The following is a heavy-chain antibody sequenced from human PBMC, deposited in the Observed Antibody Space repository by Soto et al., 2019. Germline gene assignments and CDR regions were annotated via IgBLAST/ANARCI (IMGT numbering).Heavy chain of an antibody. CDR1: GGSISSGGYS. D-gene: IGHD6-19*01. CDR2: MYHSGST. Sequence: PPETLSLTCAVSGGSISSGGYSWSWIRQPPGKGLEWIGYMYHSGSTYYNTSLKNRVTISIDTSKNQFSLQLNSVTPEDTAVYYCARGDWRSSGCLFDYWGQGTLVTVSS. J-gene: IGHJ4*02. V-gene: IGHV4-30-2*01. CDR3: ARGDWRSSGCLFDY.